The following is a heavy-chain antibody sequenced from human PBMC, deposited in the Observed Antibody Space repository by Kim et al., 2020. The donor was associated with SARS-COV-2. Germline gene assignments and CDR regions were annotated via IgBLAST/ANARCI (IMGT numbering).Heavy chain of an antibody. D-gene: IGHD6-25*01. Sequence: SETLSLTCAVYGGSLNGHFWTWIRQSPGKGLEWIGEINHNGIVKSNPPLPSLKRRLSISLDTSTTQFSLSLYSVTAPATAMYFFARISAANFFD. CDR1: GGSLNGHF. J-gene: IGHJ2*01. CDR2: INHNGIV. CDR3: ARISAANFFD. V-gene: IGHV4-34*01.